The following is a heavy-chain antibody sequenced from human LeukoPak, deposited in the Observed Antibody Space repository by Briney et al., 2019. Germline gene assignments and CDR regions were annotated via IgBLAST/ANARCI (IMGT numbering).Heavy chain of an antibody. Sequence: SETLSLTCGVYGWSFSAYYWSWVRQAPGKGLEWIGEIDNSGSANYNSALKPRVTLSVDTSKKSFSLRLTSVTAADTALYFCARVRTSSLLGYFYMDAWGKGATVTVSS. CDR3: ARVRTSSLLGYFYMDA. CDR2: IDNSGSA. D-gene: IGHD2-2*01. CDR1: GWSFSAYY. V-gene: IGHV4-34*01. J-gene: IGHJ6*03.